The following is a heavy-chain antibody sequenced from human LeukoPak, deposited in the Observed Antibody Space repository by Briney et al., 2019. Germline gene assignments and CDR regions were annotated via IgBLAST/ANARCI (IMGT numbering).Heavy chain of an antibody. Sequence: PGGSLRLSCAASGFTFSDAWMSWIRQPPGKGLEWIGEINHSGSTNYNPSLKSRVTISVDTSKNQFSLKLSSVTAADTAVYYCARGSGGILTGYLPFDPWGQGTLVTVSS. D-gene: IGHD3-9*01. CDR2: INHSGST. V-gene: IGHV4-34*01. CDR3: ARGSGGILTGYLPFDP. CDR1: GFTFSDAW. J-gene: IGHJ5*02.